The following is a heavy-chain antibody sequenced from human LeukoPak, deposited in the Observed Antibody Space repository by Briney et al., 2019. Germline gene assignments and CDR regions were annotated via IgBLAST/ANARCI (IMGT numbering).Heavy chain of an antibody. CDR3: AIFAAAAGTRAFDI. D-gene: IGHD6-13*01. V-gene: IGHV3-21*01. CDR2: ISSSSSYI. J-gene: IGHJ3*02. Sequence: GGSLRLSCAASGFTFSSYSMNWVRQAPGKGLEWVSSISSSSSYIYYAGSVKGRFTISRDNAKNSLYLQMNSLRAEDTAVYYCAIFAAAAGTRAFDIWGQGTVVTVSS. CDR1: GFTFSSYS.